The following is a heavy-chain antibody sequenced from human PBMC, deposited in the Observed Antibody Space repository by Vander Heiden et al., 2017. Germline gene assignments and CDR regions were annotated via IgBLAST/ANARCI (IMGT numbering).Heavy chain of an antibody. Sequence: EVQLVESGGGLVKPGGSLRLSCAASGFTFSSYSMNWVRQAPGKGLEWVSSISSSSSYIYYADSVKGRGTISRDNAKNSLYLQMNSLRAEETAVYYCARDRRYDDDSSGYPPLDYWGQGTLVTVSS. V-gene: IGHV3-21*01. CDR1: GFTFSSYS. J-gene: IGHJ4*02. D-gene: IGHD3-22*01. CDR2: ISSSSSYI. CDR3: ARDRRYDDDSSGYPPLDY.